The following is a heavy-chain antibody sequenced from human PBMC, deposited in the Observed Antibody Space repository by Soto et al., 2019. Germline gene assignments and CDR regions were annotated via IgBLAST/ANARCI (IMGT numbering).Heavy chain of an antibody. V-gene: IGHV6-1*01. D-gene: IGHD5-12*01. J-gene: IGHJ4*02. CDR3: ARHVLWLRLMEFDY. CDR1: GDSVSSNSAA. CDR2: TYYRSKWYN. Sequence: PSQTLSLTCAISGDSVSSNSAAWNWIRQSPSRGLEWLGRTYYRSKWYNDYAVSVKSRITINPDTSKNQFSLKLSSVTAADTAVYYCARHVLWLRLMEFDYWGQGTLVTVSS.